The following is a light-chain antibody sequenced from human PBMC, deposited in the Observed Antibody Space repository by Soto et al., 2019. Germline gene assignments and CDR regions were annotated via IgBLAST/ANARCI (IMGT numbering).Light chain of an antibody. CDR1: QSVSSSY. CDR3: QQYGSSPRT. J-gene: IGKJ1*01. CDR2: GAS. Sequence: DIVLTESPGTLSLSPGERATLSCRASQSVSSSYLAWYQQKPGQAPRLLIYGASSRATGIPGRFSGSGSGTDFTLTISRLEPEDFAVYYCQQYGSSPRTFGQGTKV. V-gene: IGKV3-20*01.